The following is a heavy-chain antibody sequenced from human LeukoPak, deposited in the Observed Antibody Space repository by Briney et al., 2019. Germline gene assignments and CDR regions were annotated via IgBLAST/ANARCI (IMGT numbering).Heavy chain of an antibody. CDR1: GYTLTELS. CDR3: ATVRRSIAVVVAGLTG. CDR2: FDPEDGET. J-gene: IGHJ4*02. V-gene: IGHV1-24*01. Sequence: ASVKVSCKVSGYTLTELSMHWVRQAPGKGLEWMGGFDPEDGETIYAQKFQGRVTMTEDTSTDTAHMELSSLRSEDTAVYYCATVRRSIAVVVAGLTGWGEGTLVTVSS. D-gene: IGHD6-6*01.